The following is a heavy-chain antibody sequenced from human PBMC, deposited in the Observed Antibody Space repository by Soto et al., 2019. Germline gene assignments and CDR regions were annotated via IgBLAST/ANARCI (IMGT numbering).Heavy chain of an antibody. Sequence: SETLSLTCAVYGGSFSGYYWSWIRQPPGKGLEWIGEINHSGSTNYNPSLKSRVTISVDTSKNQFSLKLSSVTAADTAVYYCARGVDCSGGSCYPSFDYWGQGTLVTVSS. D-gene: IGHD2-15*01. J-gene: IGHJ4*02. CDR1: GGSFSGYY. CDR2: INHSGST. CDR3: ARGVDCSGGSCYPSFDY. V-gene: IGHV4-34*01.